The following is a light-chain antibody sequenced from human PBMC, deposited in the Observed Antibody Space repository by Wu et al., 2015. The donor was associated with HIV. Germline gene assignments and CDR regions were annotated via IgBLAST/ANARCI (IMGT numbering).Light chain of an antibody. Sequence: EIVMTQSPATLSVSPGKRATLSCRASQSVGSDLAWYQQKPGQAPRLLVYRASTRATGVPARFSGSGSGTEFTLTINSLQSEDFATYYCQQYNSYPLTFGGGTKVXIK. J-gene: IGKJ4*01. CDR2: RAS. CDR3: QQYNSYPLT. CDR1: QSVGSD. V-gene: IGKV3-15*01.